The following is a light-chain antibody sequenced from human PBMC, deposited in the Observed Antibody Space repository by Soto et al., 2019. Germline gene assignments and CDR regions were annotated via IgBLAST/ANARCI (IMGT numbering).Light chain of an antibody. CDR2: KAS. V-gene: IGKV1-5*03. J-gene: IGKJ3*01. Sequence: DIQMTQSPSALSASVGDRVTITCRASQTISNWLAWYQQKPGKAPKLLIYKASTLESGVPSRFSDSGSGTEFTLTISSLQPDDFATYYCQQYDTYVTFGPGTKVDIK. CDR3: QQYDTYVT. CDR1: QTISNW.